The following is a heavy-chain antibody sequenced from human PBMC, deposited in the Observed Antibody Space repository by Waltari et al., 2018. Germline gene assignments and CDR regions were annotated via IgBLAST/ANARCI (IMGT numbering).Heavy chain of an antibody. V-gene: IGHV1-69*01. CDR2: IIPIFGTA. Sequence: QVQLVQSGAEVKKPGSSVKVSGKASGGTFRSYAIRWVGRAPGQGLEWLGGIIPIFGTANYAQKFQGRVTITADESTSTAYMELSSLRSEDTAVYYCASGVVVAATPGYFDYWGQGTLVTVSS. CDR3: ASGVVVAATPGYFDY. CDR1: GGTFRSYA. J-gene: IGHJ4*02. D-gene: IGHD2-15*01.